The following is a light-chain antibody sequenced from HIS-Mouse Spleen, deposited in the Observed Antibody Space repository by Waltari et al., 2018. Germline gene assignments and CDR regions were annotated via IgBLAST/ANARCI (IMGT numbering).Light chain of an antibody. CDR1: TSDVGGYNY. CDR2: EVS. CDR3: SSYTSSSTLVV. Sequence: QSALTQPASVSGSPGQSITIPCTGTTSDVGGYNYVSWYQQHPGKAPKLMIYEVSNGPSEGSNRFSGSKSGNTASLTISGLQAEDEADYYCSSYTSSSTLVVFGGGTKLTVL. V-gene: IGLV2-14*01. J-gene: IGLJ2*01.